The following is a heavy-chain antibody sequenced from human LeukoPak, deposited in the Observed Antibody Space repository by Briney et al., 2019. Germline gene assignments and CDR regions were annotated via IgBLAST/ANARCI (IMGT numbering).Heavy chain of an antibody. CDR2: IFSSGST. J-gene: IGHJ4*02. CDR3: AKKDGDF. V-gene: IGHV4-59*10. CDR1: GASISTYH. D-gene: IGHD2-15*01. Sequence: SETLSLTCAVSGASISTYHWTWIRQSAGKGLEWIGRIFSSGSTDLNPSLKSRVALSLDTSQNQLSLRLTSMTAADTAIYYCAKKDGDFWGQGILVTVSS.